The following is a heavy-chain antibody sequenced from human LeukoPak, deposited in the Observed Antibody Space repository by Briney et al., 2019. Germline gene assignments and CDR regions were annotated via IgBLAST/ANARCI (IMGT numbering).Heavy chain of an antibody. CDR3: ARDAQRGFDYGNSLQY. V-gene: IGHV3-33*01. D-gene: IGHD4-11*01. J-gene: IGHJ4*02. CDR2: ICSDGTNK. Sequence: GGSLRLSCAASGFTFSHYGMHWVRQAPGKGLEGVAVICSDGTNKYYADSVKGRFSISRDDSQKRVFLQMNSLRAEDTAVYYCARDAQRGFDYGNSLQYWGQGALATVSS. CDR1: GFTFSHYG.